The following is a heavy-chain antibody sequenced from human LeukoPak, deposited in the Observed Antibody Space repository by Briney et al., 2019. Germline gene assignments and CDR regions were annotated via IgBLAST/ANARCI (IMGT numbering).Heavy chain of an antibody. CDR3: ARDSRSYIQPTDY. CDR1: GFTISSYD. J-gene: IGHJ4*02. D-gene: IGHD1-26*01. Sequence: GGSLRLSCTASGFTISSYDMTWVRQAPGKGLEWVSSISGSGDSTYYADSVKGRFTISRDNSKNTLYLQMISLRADDTALYHCARDSRSYIQPTDYCVQGTLVTVSS. CDR2: ISGSGDST. V-gene: IGHV3-23*01.